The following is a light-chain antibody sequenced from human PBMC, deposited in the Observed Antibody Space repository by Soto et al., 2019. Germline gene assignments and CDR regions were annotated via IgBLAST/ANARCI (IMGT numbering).Light chain of an antibody. J-gene: IGKJ1*01. CDR3: QQYNNWPRT. CDR2: GAS. Sequence: EIVMTQSPAILSVSPGERATLSCRASQSVSSNLAWYQRKPGQAPRLLIYGASTRATGIPARFSGSGSGTEFTLTISSLQSEDSAVYYCQQYNNWPRTFGQGTKVEIK. CDR1: QSVSSN. V-gene: IGKV3-15*01.